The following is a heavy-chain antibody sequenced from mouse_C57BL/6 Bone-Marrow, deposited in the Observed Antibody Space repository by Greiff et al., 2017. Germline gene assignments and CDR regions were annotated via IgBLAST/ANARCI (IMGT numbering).Heavy chain of an antibody. CDR1: GYTFTDYE. CDR2: IDPETGGT. CDR3: TRRDSLAY. D-gene: IGHD3-3*01. J-gene: IGHJ3*01. V-gene: IGHV1-15*01. Sequence: QVQLQQSGAELVRPGASVTLSCKASGYTFTDYEMHWVKQTPVHGLEWIGAIDPETGGTAYNQKFKGKAILTADKSSSTAYMELRSLTSEDSAVYYCTRRDSLAYWGQGTLVTVSA.